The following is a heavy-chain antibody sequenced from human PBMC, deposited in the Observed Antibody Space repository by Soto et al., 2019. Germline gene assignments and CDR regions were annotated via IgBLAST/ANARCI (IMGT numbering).Heavy chain of an antibody. J-gene: IGHJ6*02. CDR1: GGSISSYD. CDR2: IYYSGST. CDR3: ARIGPAVAGTAYYYYYGMDV. D-gene: IGHD6-19*01. Sequence: PSETLSLTCTVSGGSISSYDWSWIRQPPGKGLEWIGYIYYSGSTNYNPSLKSRVTISVDTSKNQFSLKLSSVTAADTAVYYCARIGPAVAGTAYYYYYGMDVWGQGTTVTV. V-gene: IGHV4-59*01.